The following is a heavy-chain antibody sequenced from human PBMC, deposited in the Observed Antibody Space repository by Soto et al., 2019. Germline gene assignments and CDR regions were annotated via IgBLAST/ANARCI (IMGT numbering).Heavy chain of an antibody. CDR1: GFTVSTNY. CDR3: ARCLGDLSLSAFDI. V-gene: IGHV3-53*01. CDR2: IYSGGST. J-gene: IGHJ3*02. D-gene: IGHD3-16*02. Sequence: EVQPVESGGGLIQPGGSLRLSCGASGFTVSTNYMSWVRQAPGKGLEWVSHIYSGGSTYYADSVKGRFTISRDYSTNTLYLQMNALRAEDTAVYYCARCLGDLSLSAFDIWGQGTLVTVSS.